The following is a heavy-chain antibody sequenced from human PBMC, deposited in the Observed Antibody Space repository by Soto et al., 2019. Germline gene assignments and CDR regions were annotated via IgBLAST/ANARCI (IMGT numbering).Heavy chain of an antibody. D-gene: IGHD6-13*01. CDR3: ATSRTFDY. CDR1: GFTFSSYW. Sequence: EVQLVESGGGLVQPGGSLRLSCVVSGFTFSSYWMNWVRQAPGKGLEWVANIKQDGSEKYYVDSAKGRFTISRDNAKNSLYLQMNSLSAEYTAIYYCATSRTFDYWGQGTLVTVSS. J-gene: IGHJ4*02. CDR2: IKQDGSEK. V-gene: IGHV3-7*01.